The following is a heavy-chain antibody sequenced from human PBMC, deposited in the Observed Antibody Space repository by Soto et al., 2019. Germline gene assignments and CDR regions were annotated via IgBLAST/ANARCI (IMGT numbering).Heavy chain of an antibody. Sequence: QITLKESGPTLVKPTQTLTLTCTFSGFSLSTSGVGVAWIRQPPGKALEWLALIYWDDDKRYRPALQSRLTSTKDTSKNQVVLTMTHRDSVDTATYYCAYLTCSGGSCYWFSFSGMDVWGKGTTVTVSS. V-gene: IGHV2-5*02. CDR3: AYLTCSGGSCYWFSFSGMDV. D-gene: IGHD2-15*01. CDR2: IYWDDDK. J-gene: IGHJ6*04. CDR1: GFSLSTSGVG.